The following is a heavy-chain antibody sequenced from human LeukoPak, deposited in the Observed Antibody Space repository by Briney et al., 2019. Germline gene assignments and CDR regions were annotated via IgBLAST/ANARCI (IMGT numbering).Heavy chain of an antibody. V-gene: IGHV2-5*02. Sequence: SGPTLVNPTQTLTLTCTFSGFSLTTRGVGVGWIRQPPGKALEWLALIYWDDNKRYRPSLKSRLTITKDTSKNQVVLTMTNMDPVDTATYYCAHRWGFGELGSESFAIWGQGTVVTVSS. J-gene: IGHJ3*02. CDR3: AHRWGFGELGSESFAI. CDR1: GFSLTTRGVG. CDR2: IYWDDNK. D-gene: IGHD3-10*01.